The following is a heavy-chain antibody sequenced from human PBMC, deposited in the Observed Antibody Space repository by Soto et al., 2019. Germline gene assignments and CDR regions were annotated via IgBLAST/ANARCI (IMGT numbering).Heavy chain of an antibody. CDR1: GFTFSNYA. CDR2: ISGSGDRT. V-gene: IGHV3-23*01. D-gene: IGHD6-13*01. Sequence: GGSLRLSCAASGFTFSNYAMSWVRQAPGKGPEWVSAISGSGDRTYYVDSVKGRFTISRDNSQNTVSLQMNSLRADDTAVYYCTRRAEELSGYSITNPQNFDYWGQGTLVTVSS. J-gene: IGHJ4*02. CDR3: TRRAEELSGYSITNPQNFDY.